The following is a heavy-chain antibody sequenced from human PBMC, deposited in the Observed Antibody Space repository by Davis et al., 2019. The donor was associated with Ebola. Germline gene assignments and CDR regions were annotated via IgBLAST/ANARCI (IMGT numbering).Heavy chain of an antibody. CDR1: CCACISYG. Sequence: EPVSYKASCCACISYGISRVRQLPGHGPEGMGWNSAYNGNTKYAQKLQGRITMTTDTSTSTAYMELRSLRSDDTAVYYCARGQDVWSGYSLYYYDGIDVWGQGTTVTVSS. J-gene: IGHJ6*02. D-gene: IGHD3-3*01. V-gene: IGHV1-18*04. CDR3: ARGQDVWSGYSLYYYDGIDV. CDR2: NSAYNGNT.